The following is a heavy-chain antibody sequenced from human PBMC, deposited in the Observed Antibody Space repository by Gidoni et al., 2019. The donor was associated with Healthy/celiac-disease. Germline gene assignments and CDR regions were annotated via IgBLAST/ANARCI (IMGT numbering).Heavy chain of an antibody. Sequence: QVQLVQSGAEVKKPGASVTVSCKASGYTFTSYDINWVRQATGQGLEWMGWMNPNSGNTGYAQKFQGRVTMTKNTSISTAYMELSSLRSEDTAVYYCASRRETLELRYYYYYGMDVWGQGTTVTVSS. CDR3: ASRRETLELRYYYYYGMDV. CDR2: MNPNSGNT. V-gene: IGHV1-8*01. CDR1: GYTFTSYD. J-gene: IGHJ6*02. D-gene: IGHD1-7*01.